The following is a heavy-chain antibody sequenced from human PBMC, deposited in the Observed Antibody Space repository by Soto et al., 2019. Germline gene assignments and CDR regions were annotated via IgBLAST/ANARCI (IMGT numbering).Heavy chain of an antibody. D-gene: IGHD6-13*01. V-gene: IGHV4-4*02. J-gene: IGHJ4*01. CDR2: THHSRGT. Sequence: SETLSLTCAVSGDSIIGTHWWSWVRRPPGKGLEFIGETHHSRGTNYNPSLRSRVTMSLDKSKNQLSLILYSVTAADTGIYYCARYSAASGTYYFDYWGQGTLVT. CDR3: ARYSAASGTYYFDY. CDR1: GDSIIGTHW.